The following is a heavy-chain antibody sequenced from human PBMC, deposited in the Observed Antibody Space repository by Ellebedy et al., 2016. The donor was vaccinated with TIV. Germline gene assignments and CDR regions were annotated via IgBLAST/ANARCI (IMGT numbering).Heavy chain of an antibody. Sequence: MPSETLSLTCSVSGGSISGSDHYWGWIRQPPGKGLEWVGHICYSGSTSCDPSLKRRVTMSVDMSNSQFSLELASVLAADTAVYFCARGGGGWYFDNWGQGTLVTVTS. CDR3: ARGGGGWYFDN. CDR1: GGSISGSDHY. J-gene: IGHJ4*02. D-gene: IGHD6-19*01. V-gene: IGHV4-61*05. CDR2: ICYSGST.